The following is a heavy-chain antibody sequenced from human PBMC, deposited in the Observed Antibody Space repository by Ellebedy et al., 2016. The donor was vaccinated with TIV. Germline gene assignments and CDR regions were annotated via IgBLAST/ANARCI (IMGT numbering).Heavy chain of an antibody. CDR1: GYTFTSDL. CDR2: INPNTGGT. J-gene: IGHJ2*01. CDR3: AKAPGGDSSGYFSYFDL. D-gene: IGHD3-22*01. Sequence: AASVKVSCKASGYTFTSDLIHWVRQAPGQGLGWMGWINPNTGGTKYAQNFPGRVTMTRDTSSNTAYMELSRLRSDDTAVYYCAKAPGGDSSGYFSYFDLWGRGTLVTVSS. V-gene: IGHV1-2*02.